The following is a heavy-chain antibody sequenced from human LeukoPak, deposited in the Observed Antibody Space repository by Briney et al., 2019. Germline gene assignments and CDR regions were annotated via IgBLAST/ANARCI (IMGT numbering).Heavy chain of an antibody. CDR3: AKVTAIVVVPAAIPDY. D-gene: IGHD2-2*02. J-gene: IGHJ4*02. Sequence: PGGSLRLSCAASGFTFSSYAMSWVRQAPGKGLEWVSAISGSGGSTYFADSVKGRFTIPRDNSKNTLYLQMNSLRAEDTAVYYCAKVTAIVVVPAAIPDYWGQGTLVTVSS. CDR2: ISGSGGST. V-gene: IGHV3-23*01. CDR1: GFTFSSYA.